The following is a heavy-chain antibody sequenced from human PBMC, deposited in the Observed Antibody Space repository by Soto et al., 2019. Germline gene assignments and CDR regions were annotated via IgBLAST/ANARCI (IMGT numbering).Heavy chain of an antibody. Sequence: QVQLQESGPGLVKSSQTLSLTCTVSGGSISSDGNYWSWIHQHPGKGLGWIGYIYYSGSTNYNPSLKSRVTISVDTSKNQFSLKLNSVTAADTAVYYCARARMVRGIIYYYGMDVWGQGTTVTVSS. CDR3: ARARMVRGIIYYYGMDV. CDR1: GGSISSDGNY. V-gene: IGHV4-31*03. CDR2: IYYSGST. J-gene: IGHJ6*02. D-gene: IGHD3-10*01.